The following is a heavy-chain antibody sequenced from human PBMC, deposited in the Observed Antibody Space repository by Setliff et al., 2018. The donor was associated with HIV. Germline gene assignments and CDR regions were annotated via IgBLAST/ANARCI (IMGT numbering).Heavy chain of an antibody. CDR3: AHTPVSWDQYFFDY. CDR2: IYWNDDN. CDR1: NGSISNYYW. Sequence: TLSLTCTVSNGSISNYYWSWIRQPPGKALEWLALIYWNDDNRYSPSLKSRLTITKDTSKNQVVLTVTNVAPVDTATYFCAHTPVSWDQYFFDYWGQGTLVTVSS. J-gene: IGHJ4*02. D-gene: IGHD1-26*01. V-gene: IGHV2-5*01.